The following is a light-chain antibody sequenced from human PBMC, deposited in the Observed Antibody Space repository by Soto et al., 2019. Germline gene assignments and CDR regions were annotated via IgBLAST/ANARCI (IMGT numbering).Light chain of an antibody. V-gene: IGLV2-14*01. CDR2: EVT. CDR1: SSDVGDYNY. CDR3: TSYASSTTLV. J-gene: IGLJ1*01. Sequence: QSVLTQPASVSGSPGQSITISCTGTSSDVGDYNYVSWYQQHPGKAPKRSIYEVTTRPSGVSPRFSGSKSGNTASLTISGLQAEDEADYYCTSYASSTTLVFGTGTKVTVL.